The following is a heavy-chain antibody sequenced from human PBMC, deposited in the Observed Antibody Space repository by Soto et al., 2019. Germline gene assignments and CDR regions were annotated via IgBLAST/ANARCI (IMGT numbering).Heavy chain of an antibody. CDR1: GFTFGDYA. V-gene: IGHV3-49*04. Sequence: EVQLVESGGGLVQPGRSLRLSCTASGFTFGDYAMSWVRQAPGKGLEGVGFIRSKAYGGTTEYAASVKGRFTISRDDSKSIAYLQMNSLKTEDTAVYYCTRAGMGWFGDPRRFDPWGQGTLVTVSS. CDR2: IRSKAYGGTT. CDR3: TRAGMGWFGDPRRFDP. D-gene: IGHD3-10*01. J-gene: IGHJ5*02.